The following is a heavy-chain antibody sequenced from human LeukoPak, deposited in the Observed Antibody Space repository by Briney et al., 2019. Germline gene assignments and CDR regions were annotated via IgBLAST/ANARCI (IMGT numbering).Heavy chain of an antibody. CDR2: IRYDGSNK. CDR1: GFTFSSYG. D-gene: IGHD3-22*01. J-gene: IGHJ4*02. Sequence: GGSLRLSCAASGFTFSSYGMHWVRQAPGKGLEWVAFIRYDGSNKYYADSVKGRFTISRDNSKNTLYLQMNSLRAEDTAVYYCAKDYYYYDSSGYSDWGQGTLVTVSS. V-gene: IGHV3-30*02. CDR3: AKDYYYYDSSGYSD.